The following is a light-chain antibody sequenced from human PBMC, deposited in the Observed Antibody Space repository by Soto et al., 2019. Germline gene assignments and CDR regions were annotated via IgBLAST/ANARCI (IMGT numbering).Light chain of an antibody. J-gene: IGKJ3*01. CDR1: QSVSSN. CDR3: QQYNKWPPFT. CDR2: GAS. V-gene: IGKV3-15*01. Sequence: EIVMTQSPATLSVSPGERATLSCRASQSVSSNIAWYQQKPGQAPRLLIYGASTRATGIPARFSGSGSGTEFTLTIASLQSEDFAVYYCQQYNKWPPFTFGPGTKVGIK.